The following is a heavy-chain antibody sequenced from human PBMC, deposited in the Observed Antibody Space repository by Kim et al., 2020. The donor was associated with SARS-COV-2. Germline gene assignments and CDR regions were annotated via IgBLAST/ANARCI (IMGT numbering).Heavy chain of an antibody. J-gene: IGHJ4*02. D-gene: IGHD3-10*01. V-gene: IGHV3-23*01. CDR3: AKKFHYGSGSYLYYFDY. Sequence: VRGRFTISRDNSKNTLYLQMNSLRAEDTAVYYCAKKFHYGSGSYLYYFDYWGQGTLVTVS.